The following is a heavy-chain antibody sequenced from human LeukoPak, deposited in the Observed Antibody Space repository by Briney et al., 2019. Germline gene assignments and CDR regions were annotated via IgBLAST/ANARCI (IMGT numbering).Heavy chain of an antibody. J-gene: IGHJ6*02. CDR1: GGTFSSYA. V-gene: IGHV1-69*04. CDR2: IIPILGIA. CDR3: ARAPITSKHIVVVTAIRYYYGMDV. D-gene: IGHD2-21*02. Sequence: ASVKVSCKASGGTFSSYAISWVRQAPGQGLEWMGRIIPILGIANYAQKFQGRVTITADKSTSTAYMELSSLRSEDTAVYYCARAPITSKHIVVVTAIRYYYGMDVWGQGTTVTVSS.